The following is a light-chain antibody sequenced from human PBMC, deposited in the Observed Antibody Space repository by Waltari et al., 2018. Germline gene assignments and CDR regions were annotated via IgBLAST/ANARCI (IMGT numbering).Light chain of an antibody. CDR2: GAS. V-gene: IGKV3-20*01. CDR3: QHYVHLPAT. J-gene: IGKJ1*01. CDR1: QSVRGS. Sequence: EIVLTQSPGTLSLSPGERATLSCRASQSVRGSLAWYQQKAGQAPRLLIYGASSRATGIPDRFSGSGSGTDFSLTISILEPEDFAVYYCQHYVHLPATFGQGTKVEI.